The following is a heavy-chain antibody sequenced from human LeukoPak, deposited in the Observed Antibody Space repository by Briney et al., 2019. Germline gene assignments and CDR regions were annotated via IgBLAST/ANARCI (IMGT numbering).Heavy chain of an antibody. CDR2: INTNTGNP. CDR3: ARDLHPYDYGDYGYYYYCMDV. Sequence: ASVKVSCKASGYTFSNYDIDWVRQAPGQGLEWMGWINTNTGNPTYAQGFTGRFVFSLDTSVSTAYLQISSLKAEDTAVYYCARDLHPYDYGDYGYYYYCMDVWGKGTTVTVSS. J-gene: IGHJ6*03. V-gene: IGHV7-4-1*02. CDR1: GYTFSNYD. D-gene: IGHD4-17*01.